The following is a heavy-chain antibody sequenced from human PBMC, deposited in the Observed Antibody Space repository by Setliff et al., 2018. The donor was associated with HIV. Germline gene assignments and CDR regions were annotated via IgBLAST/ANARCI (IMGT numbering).Heavy chain of an antibody. J-gene: IGHJ6*03. D-gene: IGHD1-26*01. Sequence: PSETLSLTCTVSGGSISSSSYYWGWIRQPPGKGLEWIGSIFYSGSTYYNPSLKSRVTISVDASKNQFSLKLSSVTAADTAVYYCVRQPYSGTYTVYYFYMDVWGKGTTVTVSS. V-gene: IGHV4-39*01. CDR3: VRQPYSGTYTVYYFYMDV. CDR1: GGSISSSSYY. CDR2: IFYSGST.